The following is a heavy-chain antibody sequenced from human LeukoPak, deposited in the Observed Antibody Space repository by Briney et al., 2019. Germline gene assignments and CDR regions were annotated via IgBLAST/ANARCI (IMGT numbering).Heavy chain of an antibody. CDR3: AKLGVSSGWYVGYYYYYMDV. Sequence: GGSLRPSCAASGFTFSSYGMHWVRQAPGKGLEWVAVIWYDGSNKYYADSVKGRFTISRDNSKNTLYLQMNSLRAEDTAVYYCAKLGVSSGWYVGYYYYYMDVWGKGTTVTVSS. J-gene: IGHJ6*03. V-gene: IGHV3-33*06. CDR1: GFTFSSYG. CDR2: IWYDGSNK. D-gene: IGHD6-19*01.